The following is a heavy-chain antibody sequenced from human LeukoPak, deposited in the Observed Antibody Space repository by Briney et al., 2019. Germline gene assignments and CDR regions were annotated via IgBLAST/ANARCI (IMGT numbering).Heavy chain of an antibody. Sequence: GGSLRLSCAASGFTFNNYAMNWVRQAPGKGLEWVSYISSSGSTIYYADSVKGRFTISRDNAKNSLYLQMNSLRAEDTAVYYCARGRCSSTSCYFGYYYYYGMDVWGQGTTVTVSS. J-gene: IGHJ6*02. V-gene: IGHV3-48*04. CDR1: GFTFNNYA. D-gene: IGHD2-2*01. CDR3: ARGRCSSTSCYFGYYYYYGMDV. CDR2: ISSSGSTI.